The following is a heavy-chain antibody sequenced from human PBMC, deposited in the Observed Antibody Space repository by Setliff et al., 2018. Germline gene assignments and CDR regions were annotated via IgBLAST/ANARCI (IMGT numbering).Heavy chain of an antibody. Sequence: GASVKVSCKASGDSFNNYAISWVRQAPGQGLEWMGWISPYYGSTNYAQKFQGRVTMTTDTSTSTAYMELTRLTSDDTALYYCVRGQGPRTVVAIPFDHWGQGTLVTVSS. V-gene: IGHV1-18*01. D-gene: IGHD3-22*01. CDR2: ISPYYGST. CDR3: VRGQGPRTVVAIPFDH. J-gene: IGHJ4*02. CDR1: GDSFNNYA.